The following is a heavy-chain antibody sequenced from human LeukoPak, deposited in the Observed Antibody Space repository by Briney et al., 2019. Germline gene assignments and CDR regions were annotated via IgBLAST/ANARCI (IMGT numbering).Heavy chain of an antibody. CDR2: IWDDGSSE. J-gene: IGHJ4*02. Sequence: TGGSLRLSCAASGFTFSSYGMHWARQAPGKGLEWVAVIWDDGSSEYYGDSVKGRFTISRDNSKNTLYLQMNSLRAEDAAVYYCAKPTRGSGSFLIDFWGQGTLVTVSS. D-gene: IGHD1-26*01. V-gene: IGHV3-33*06. CDR1: GFTFSSYG. CDR3: AKPTRGSGSFLIDF.